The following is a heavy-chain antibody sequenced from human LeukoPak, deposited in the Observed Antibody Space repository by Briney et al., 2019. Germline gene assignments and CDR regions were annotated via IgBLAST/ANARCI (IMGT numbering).Heavy chain of an antibody. CDR2: IIPIFGTA. Sequence: VASVKVSCKASGGTFSSYAISWVRQAPGQGLEWMGGIIPIFGTANYAQKFQGRVTITTDESTSTAYMELSRLRSDDTAVYYCARGGVITMVRGVTGNWFDPWGQGTLVTVSS. CDR3: ARGGVITMVRGVTGNWFDP. D-gene: IGHD3-10*01. V-gene: IGHV1-69*05. CDR1: GGTFSSYA. J-gene: IGHJ5*02.